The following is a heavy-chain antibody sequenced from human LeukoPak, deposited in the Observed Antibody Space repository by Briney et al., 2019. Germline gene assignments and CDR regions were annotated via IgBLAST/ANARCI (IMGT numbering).Heavy chain of an antibody. J-gene: IGHJ4*02. CDR3: ARHSGRGSSSWYYY. CDR2: IDTSDSYT. V-gene: IGHV5-10-1*01. Sequence: GGGLKISCKGSWYTFTNYWISWGRQKPGEGLGWVGGIDTSDSYTNYSPSFQGHVTISADKSISTAYLQWSSLKASDTAMYYCARHSGRGSSSWYYYWGQGTLVTVSS. D-gene: IGHD6-13*01. CDR1: WYTFTNYW.